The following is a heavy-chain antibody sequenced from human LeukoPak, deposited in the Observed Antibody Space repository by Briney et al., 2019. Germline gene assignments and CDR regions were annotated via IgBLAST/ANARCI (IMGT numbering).Heavy chain of an antibody. Sequence: PSETLSLTCAVSGGSISRSNWWSWVRQPPGKGLEWIGEIYHSGSTNYNPSLKSRVTISVDKSKNQFSLKLSSVTAADTAVYYCARVIGDYSNFYYYYYYMDVWGKGTTVTVSS. CDR3: ARVIGDYSNFYYYYYYMDV. V-gene: IGHV4-4*02. J-gene: IGHJ6*03. D-gene: IGHD4-11*01. CDR2: IYHSGST. CDR1: GGSISRSNW.